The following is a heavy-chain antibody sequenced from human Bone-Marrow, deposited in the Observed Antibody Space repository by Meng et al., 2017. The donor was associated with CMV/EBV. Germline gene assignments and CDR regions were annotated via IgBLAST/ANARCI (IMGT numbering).Heavy chain of an antibody. CDR3: AVDYSGTLDV. Sequence: GESLKISCAASGFTFSSYAMHWVRQAPGKGLEWVAVISYDGSNKYYADSVKGRFTISRDNSKNTLYVQMNSLRAEDTAVNYCAVDYSGTLDVWGQGTTVTVSS. J-gene: IGHJ6*02. D-gene: IGHD2-2*01. V-gene: IGHV3-30*04. CDR1: GFTFSSYA. CDR2: ISYDGSNK.